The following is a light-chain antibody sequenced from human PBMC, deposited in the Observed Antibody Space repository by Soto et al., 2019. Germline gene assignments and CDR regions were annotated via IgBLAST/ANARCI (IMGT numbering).Light chain of an antibody. CDR2: WAS. CDR3: QQYYSIPPT. CDR1: QSALYSSNNKDY. J-gene: IGKJ1*01. V-gene: IGKV4-1*01. Sequence: DIVMTQSPDSLAVSLGERATINCKSSQSALYSSNNKDYLAWYQQKPGQPPNLLIYWASTRESGVPDRFSGSGSGTDFTLTISSLQAEDVAVYYCQQYYSIPPTFGQGTKVEIK.